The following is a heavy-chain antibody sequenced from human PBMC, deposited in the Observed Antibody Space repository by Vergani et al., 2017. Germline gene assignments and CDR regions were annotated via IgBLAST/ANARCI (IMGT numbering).Heavy chain of an antibody. Sequence: QVQLVESGGGVVQRGGSLRLSCATSGFTLSNYDMQWIRQGPGKGLEFLAFIQFDGSNQYYADSVKCRFTLSRDFSKNTLYLQMNSLRTDDTSTYYCAKHFRVWGIDYWGQGTQFIFSS. CDR2: IQFDGSNQ. CDR1: GFTLSNYD. V-gene: IGHV3-30*02. CDR3: AKHFRVWGIDY. D-gene: IGHD3-16*01. J-gene: IGHJ4*02.